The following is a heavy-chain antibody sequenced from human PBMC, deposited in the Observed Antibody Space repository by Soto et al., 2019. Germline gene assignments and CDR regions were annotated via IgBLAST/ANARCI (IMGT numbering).Heavy chain of an antibody. J-gene: IGHJ6*02. Sequence: ASVKVSCKASGYTFTSYAMHWVRQAPGQRLEWMGWINAGNGNTKYSQKFQGRVTTTRDTSASTAYMELSSLRSEDTAVYYCAREWGYWDIVVVPAAYGMDVWGQGTTVTV. CDR3: AREWGYWDIVVVPAAYGMDV. CDR2: INAGNGNT. CDR1: GYTFTSYA. D-gene: IGHD2-2*01. V-gene: IGHV1-3*01.